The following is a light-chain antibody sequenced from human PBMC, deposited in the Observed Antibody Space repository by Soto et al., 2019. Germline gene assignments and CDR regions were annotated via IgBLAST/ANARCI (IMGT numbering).Light chain of an antibody. CDR3: SLHAGSKRV. CDR2: EVS. J-gene: IGLJ1*01. V-gene: IGLV2-8*01. CDR1: SIDVGGYNY. Sequence: QSVLTQPPSASGSPGQSVTISCTGTSIDVGGYNYVSWYQQHPGKAPKLMIYEVSKRPSGVPDRFSGSKSSNTASLTVSGLQAEDKADYYCSLHAGSKRVFRTGTKVNVL.